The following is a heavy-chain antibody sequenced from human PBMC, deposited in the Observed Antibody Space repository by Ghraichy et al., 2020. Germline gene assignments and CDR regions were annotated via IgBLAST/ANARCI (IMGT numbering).Heavy chain of an antibody. Sequence: LSLTCVASGFNVSTNYLMWVRQAQGKGLEWVSVIYSGTATAYADSVQGRFTISRHSSKNTLYLQMDSLRAEDTAVYYCARGYNPYHMNVWGQGTTVIVSS. J-gene: IGHJ6*02. CDR3: ARGYNPYHMNV. V-gene: IGHV3-53*04. CDR2: IYSGTAT. CDR1: GFNVSTNY. D-gene: IGHD1-1*01.